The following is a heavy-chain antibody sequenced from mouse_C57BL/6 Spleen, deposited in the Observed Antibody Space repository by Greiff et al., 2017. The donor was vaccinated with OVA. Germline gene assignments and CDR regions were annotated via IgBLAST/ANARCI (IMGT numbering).Heavy chain of an antibody. CDR1: GYSFTSYY. J-gene: IGHJ3*01. V-gene: IGHV1-66*01. D-gene: IGHD3-2*02. Sequence: QVQLQQSGPELVKPGASVKISCKASGYSFTSYYIHWVKQRPGQGLEWIGWIYPGSGNTKYNEKFKGKATLTADTSSSTAYMQLSSLTSEDSAVYYCARSDSSGYWFAYWGQGTLVTVSA. CDR3: ARSDSSGYWFAY. CDR2: IYPGSGNT.